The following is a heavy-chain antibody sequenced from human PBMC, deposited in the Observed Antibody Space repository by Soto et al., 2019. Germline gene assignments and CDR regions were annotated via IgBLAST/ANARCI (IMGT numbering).Heavy chain of an antibody. J-gene: IGHJ5*02. V-gene: IGHV3-49*03. CDR1: GFTFGDYA. CDR3: TRDALYSSSWYNWFDP. D-gene: IGHD6-13*01. Sequence: ESGGGLVQPGRSLRLSCTASGFTFGDYAMSWFRQAPGKGLEWVGFIRSKAYGGTTEYAASVKGRFTISRDDSKSIAYLQMNSLKTEDTAVYYCTRDALYSSSWYNWFDPWGQGTLVTVSS. CDR2: IRSKAYGGTT.